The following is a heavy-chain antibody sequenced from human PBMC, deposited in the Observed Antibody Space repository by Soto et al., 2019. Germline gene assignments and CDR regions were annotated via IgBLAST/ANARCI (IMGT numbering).Heavy chain of an antibody. Sequence: GGSLRLSCAASGFTFSSYAMSWVRQAPGKGLEWVSAISGSGGSTYYADSVKGRFTISRDNSKNTLYLQMNSLRAEDTAVYYCANSGRYYYDSSGNWLDPWGQGTLVTVYS. CDR1: GFTFSSYA. V-gene: IGHV3-23*01. CDR2: ISGSGGST. CDR3: ANSGRYYYDSSGNWLDP. J-gene: IGHJ5*02. D-gene: IGHD3-22*01.